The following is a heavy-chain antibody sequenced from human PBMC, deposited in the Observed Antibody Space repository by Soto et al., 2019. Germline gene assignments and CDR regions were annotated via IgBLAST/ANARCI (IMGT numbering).Heavy chain of an antibody. J-gene: IGHJ4*02. Sequence: EVQVLESGGGLVQPGGSLRLSCAASGFTFSSHAMSWVRQAPGKGLEWVSGISGRGDSTYFADSVKGRFTISRDNSKNTLYLQMNSLTVVDTAVYYCAKGVINWYFDYWVQGTLVTFSS. CDR1: GFTFSSHA. CDR3: AKGVINWYFDY. CDR2: ISGRGDST. V-gene: IGHV3-23*01. D-gene: IGHD3-10*01.